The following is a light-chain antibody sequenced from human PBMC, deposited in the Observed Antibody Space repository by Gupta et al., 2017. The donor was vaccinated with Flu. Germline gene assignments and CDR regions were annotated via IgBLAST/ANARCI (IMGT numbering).Light chain of an antibody. CDR3: QQSYSTYS. V-gene: IGKV1-39*01. CDR2: AAS. CDR1: QSISSY. J-gene: IGKJ3*01. Sequence: DIQMTQSPSSLSASVGDRVTITCRASQSISSYLNWYQQKPGKAPKLLIYAASRWQSGVPSRFSGSGYGKDFTLTSSRLQTEDFATYYWQQSYSTYSFGHGTKVDIK.